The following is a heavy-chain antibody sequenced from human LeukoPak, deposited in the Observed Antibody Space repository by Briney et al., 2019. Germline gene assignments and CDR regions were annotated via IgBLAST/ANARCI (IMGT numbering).Heavy chain of an antibody. CDR3: ATDSYVSGSYYRLFY. V-gene: IGHV3-74*01. D-gene: IGHD3-10*01. J-gene: IGHJ4*02. CDR1: GFTFSSYS. CDR2: INSDGGTT. Sequence: GGSLRLSCAASGFTFSSYSKNWVRQAPGKGLVWVSGINSDGGTTTYADSVKGRFTISRDNAKTTLYLQMNNLRAEDTAIYYCATDSYVSGSYYRLFYWGQGTLVTVSS.